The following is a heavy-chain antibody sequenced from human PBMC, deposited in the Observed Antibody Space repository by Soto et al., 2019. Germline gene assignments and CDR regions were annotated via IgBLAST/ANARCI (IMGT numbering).Heavy chain of an antibody. CDR2: MNPNSGNT. CDR3: ARVRLHLGELSFDY. J-gene: IGHJ4*02. V-gene: IGHV1-8*01. D-gene: IGHD3-16*02. CDR1: GYTFTSYD. Sequence: ASVKVSCKASGYTFTSYDINWVRQATGQGLEWMGWMNPNSGNTGYAQKFQGRVTMTRNTSISTAYMELSSLRSEDTAVYYCARVRLHLGELSFDYWGQGTLVTVSS.